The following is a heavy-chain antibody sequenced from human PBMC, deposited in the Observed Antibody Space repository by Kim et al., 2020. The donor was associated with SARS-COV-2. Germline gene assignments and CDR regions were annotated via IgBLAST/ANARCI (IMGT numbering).Heavy chain of an antibody. CDR1: GFTFDDYA. CDR2: ISWNSGSI. D-gene: IGHD3-10*01. J-gene: IGHJ3*02. V-gene: IGHV3-9*01. Sequence: GGSLRLSCAASGFTFDDYAMHWVRQAPGKGLEWVSGISWNSGSIGYADSVKGRFTISRDNAKNSLYLQMNSLRAEDTALYYCAKDMSPVVRGVIRYAFDIWGQGTMVTVSS. CDR3: AKDMSPVVRGVIRYAFDI.